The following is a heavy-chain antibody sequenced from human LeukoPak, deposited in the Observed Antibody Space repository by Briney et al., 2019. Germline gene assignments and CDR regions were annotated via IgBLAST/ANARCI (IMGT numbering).Heavy chain of an antibody. CDR2: ISAYNGNT. Sequence: GASVKVSCKASGYTFTSYGISWVRQAPGQGLEWMGWISAYNGNTNYAQKLQGRVTMTTDTSTSTACMELRSLRSDDTAVYYCAREERWEPLNYWGQGTLVTVSS. V-gene: IGHV1-18*01. CDR3: AREERWEPLNY. D-gene: IGHD1-26*01. J-gene: IGHJ4*02. CDR1: GYTFTSYG.